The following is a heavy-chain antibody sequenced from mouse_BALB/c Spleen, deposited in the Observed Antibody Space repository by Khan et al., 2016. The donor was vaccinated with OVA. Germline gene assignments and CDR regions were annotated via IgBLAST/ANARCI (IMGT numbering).Heavy chain of an antibody. CDR2: INPYNGDT. J-gene: IGHJ2*01. CDR3: ARTHER. V-gene: IGHV1-26*01. Sequence: EVQLQESGPELVKPGASVRMSCRASGYTFTDYYMKWMKQSHGKSLEWIGDINPYNGDTFYNQKFKDKATLTADKSSSTAYMQLSSLTSEDSAVYYCARTHERWGQGTTLTVSS. CDR1: GYTFTDYY.